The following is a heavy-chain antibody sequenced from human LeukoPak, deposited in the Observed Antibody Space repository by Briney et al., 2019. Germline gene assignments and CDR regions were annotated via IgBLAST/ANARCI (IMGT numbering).Heavy chain of an antibody. D-gene: IGHD3-22*01. Sequence: PGRSLRLSCAASGFTFSAYAMHWVRQAPGKGLEWVALISYDGSNKYYADSVKGRFTISRDNSKNTLYLQMNSLRAEDTAVYYCARERADSSGYSWFDPWGQGTLVTVSS. CDR2: ISYDGSNK. CDR3: ARERADSSGYSWFDP. V-gene: IGHV3-30*01. J-gene: IGHJ5*02. CDR1: GFTFSAYA.